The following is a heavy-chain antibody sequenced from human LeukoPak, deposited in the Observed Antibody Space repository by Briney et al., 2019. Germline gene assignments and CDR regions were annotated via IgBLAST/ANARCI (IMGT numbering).Heavy chain of an antibody. CDR1: GFTFSNYY. CDR2: ISSSSTYI. V-gene: IGHV3-21*01. D-gene: IGHD3-22*01. J-gene: IGHJ4*02. CDR3: ARAEYYYESSGHYYLLDY. Sequence: PGGSLRLSCAASGFTFSNYYTNWVRQAPGKGLEWVSSISSSSTYIYYADSVKGRSTISRDNAKNSLYLQMNSLRAEDTAVYYCARAEYYYESSGHYYLLDYWGQGTLVTVSS.